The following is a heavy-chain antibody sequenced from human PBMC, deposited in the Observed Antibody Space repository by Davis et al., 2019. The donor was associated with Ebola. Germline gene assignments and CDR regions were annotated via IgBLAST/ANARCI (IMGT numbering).Heavy chain of an antibody. V-gene: IGHV4-59*01. CDR3: ASWGTTGKYYYYGMDV. D-gene: IGHD1-1*01. Sequence: PSETLSLTCTVSGDSISPYYWSWVRQPPGKGLEWIGLIYYTGNTNYNPSLKSRLTISLDTSKNQFSLQVTSVTAADTAVYYCASWGTTGKYYYYGMDVWGQGTTVTVSS. CDR2: IYYTGNT. CDR1: GDSISPYY. J-gene: IGHJ6*02.